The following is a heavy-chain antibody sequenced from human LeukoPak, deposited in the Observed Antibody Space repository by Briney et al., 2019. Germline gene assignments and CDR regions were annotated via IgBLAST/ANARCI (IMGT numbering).Heavy chain of an antibody. CDR2: INTNTGNP. J-gene: IGHJ4*02. V-gene: IGHV7-4-1*02. CDR1: GYTFTTYA. CDR3: ARGGYGHYYDSSGPKILFDY. D-gene: IGHD3-22*01. Sequence: ASVKVSCKASGYTFTTYAMNWVRQAPGQGLEWMGWINTNTGNPTYAQGFTGRFVFSLDTSVSTAYLQISSLRSEDTAVYYCARGGYGHYYDSSGPKILFDYWGQGTLVTVSS.